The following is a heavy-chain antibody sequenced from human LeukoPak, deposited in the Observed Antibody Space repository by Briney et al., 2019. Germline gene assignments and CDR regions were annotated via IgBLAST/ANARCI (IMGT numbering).Heavy chain of an antibody. CDR2: ISSSSSYI. J-gene: IGHJ4*02. D-gene: IGHD3-22*01. Sequence: PGGSLRLSCAASGFTFNCYSMNWVRQAPGKGLEWVSSISSSSSYIYYADSVKGRFTIYRDNAKNSLYLQMNSLRAEDTAVYYCARDRKDEAYYDSSGYYPGPLDYWGQGTLVTVSS. CDR1: GFTFNCYS. CDR3: ARDRKDEAYYDSSGYYPGPLDY. V-gene: IGHV3-21*01.